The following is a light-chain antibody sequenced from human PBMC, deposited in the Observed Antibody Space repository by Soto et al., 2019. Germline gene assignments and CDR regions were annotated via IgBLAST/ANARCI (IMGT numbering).Light chain of an antibody. CDR3: QQRKHWPPLT. CDR2: DAS. J-gene: IGKJ5*01. CDR1: HSVDSY. V-gene: IGKV3-11*01. Sequence: EVVLTQSPATLSLSPGETATLSCRASHSVDSYLAWYQQKPGQAPRRLIYDASTRATGIPARFSGSGSWTAFTLNISSIEPEDSAVYYCQQRKHWPPLTFGQGTRLE.